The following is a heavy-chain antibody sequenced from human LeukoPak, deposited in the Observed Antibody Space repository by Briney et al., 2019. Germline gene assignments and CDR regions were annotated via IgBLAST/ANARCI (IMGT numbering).Heavy chain of an antibody. J-gene: IGHJ6*03. Sequence: SETLSLTCTVSGGSISSYYWSWIRQPPGKGLEWIGYIYTSGSTNYNPSLKSRVTISVDTSKNQVSLKVSSVTAADTAVYYCARDPTKIYYYMDVWGKGTTVTVSS. D-gene: IGHD5-24*01. CDR2: IYTSGST. V-gene: IGHV4-4*09. CDR3: ARDPTKIYYYMDV. CDR1: GGSISSYY.